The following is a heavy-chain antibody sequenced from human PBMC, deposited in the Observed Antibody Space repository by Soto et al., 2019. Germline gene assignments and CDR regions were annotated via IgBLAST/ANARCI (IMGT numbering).Heavy chain of an antibody. CDR1: GYTFTSYY. V-gene: IGHV1-46*03. CDR2: INPSGGST. D-gene: IGHD2-15*01. J-gene: IGHJ4*02. Sequence: QVQLVQSGAEVKKPGASVKVSCKASGYTFTSYYMHWVRQAPGQGLEWMGIINPSGGSTSYAQKFEGRVTMTRDTSTSTVYMELSSLRSEETAVYYWARGGDWDGCSGGSCYDYWGQGTLVTVSS. CDR3: ARGGDWDGCSGGSCYDY.